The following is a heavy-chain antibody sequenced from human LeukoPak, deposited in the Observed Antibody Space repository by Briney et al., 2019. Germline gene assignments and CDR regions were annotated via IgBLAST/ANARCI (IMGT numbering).Heavy chain of an antibody. CDR2: IYTSGST. CDR1: GGSISSGDYY. V-gene: IGHV4-61*02. Sequence: PSQTLSLTCTVSGGSISSGDYYWSWIRRPAGKGPEWIGRIYTSGSTNYNPSLKSRVTMSVDTSKNQFSLKLSSVTAADTAVYYCARDLKGERVRGVIRFDPWGQGTLVTVSS. D-gene: IGHD3-10*01. CDR3: ARDLKGERVRGVIRFDP. J-gene: IGHJ5*02.